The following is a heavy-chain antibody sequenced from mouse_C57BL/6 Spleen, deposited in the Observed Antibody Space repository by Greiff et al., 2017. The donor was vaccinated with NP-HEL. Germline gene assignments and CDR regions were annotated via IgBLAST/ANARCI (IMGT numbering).Heavy chain of an antibody. CDR3: AREDDGYYGY. D-gene: IGHD2-3*01. V-gene: IGHV5-4*01. J-gene: IGHJ2*01. CDR1: GFTFSSYA. CDR2: ISDGGSYT. Sequence: EVQLVESGGGLVKPGGSLKLSCAASGFTFSSYAMSWVRQTPEKRLEWVATISDGGSYTYYPDNVKGRFTISRDNAKNNLYLQMSHLKSEDTAMYYCAREDDGYYGYWGQGTTLTVSS.